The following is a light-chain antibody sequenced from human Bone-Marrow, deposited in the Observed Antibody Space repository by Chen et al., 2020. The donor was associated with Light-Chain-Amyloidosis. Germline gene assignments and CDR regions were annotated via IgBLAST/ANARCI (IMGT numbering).Light chain of an antibody. CDR3: QSADSSGTVI. Sequence: SFELTQPPSVSVSPGQTARITCSGHALPNQSVFWYQQKSGQAPVLLIYKDIERPSGIPERFSGSTSGTTVTLTIRGVQAEDEADYYCQSADSSGTVIFGGGTKVTVL. CDR2: KDI. V-gene: IGLV3-25*03. J-gene: IGLJ2*01. CDR1: ALPNQS.